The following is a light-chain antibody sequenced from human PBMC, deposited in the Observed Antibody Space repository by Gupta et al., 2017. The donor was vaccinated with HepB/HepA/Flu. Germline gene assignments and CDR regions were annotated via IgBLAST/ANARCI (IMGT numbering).Light chain of an antibody. Sequence: QQQPEKSPRYLLKLNSDGSHSKGDAIPERFSSSSSGTERYLTISSLQSEAEADYYCQTWGTGRVFGGGTKLTVL. J-gene: IGLJ3*02. CDR2: LNSDGSH. CDR3: QTWGTGRV. V-gene: IGLV4-69*01.